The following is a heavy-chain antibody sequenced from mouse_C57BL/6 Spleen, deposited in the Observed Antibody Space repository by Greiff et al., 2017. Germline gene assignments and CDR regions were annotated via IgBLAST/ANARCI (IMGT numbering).Heavy chain of an antibody. CDR2: IYPGDGDT. CDR1: GYAFSSSW. D-gene: IGHD2-5*01. Sequence: VQLQQSGPELVKPGASVKISCKASGYAFSSSWMNWVKQRPGKGLEWIGRIYPGDGDTNYNGKFKGKATLTADKSSSTAYMQLSSLTSEDSAVYFCARYDSNYFAYWGQGTLVTVSA. J-gene: IGHJ3*01. CDR3: ARYDSNYFAY. V-gene: IGHV1-82*01.